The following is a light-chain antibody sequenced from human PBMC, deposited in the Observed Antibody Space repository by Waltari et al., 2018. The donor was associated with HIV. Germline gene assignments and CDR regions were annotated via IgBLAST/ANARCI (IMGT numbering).Light chain of an antibody. CDR3: CSYAGRYTPVV. CDR1: SSDVGGYIY. J-gene: IGLJ2*01. Sequence: QSALTQPRSVSGSPGQSITISCTGTSSDVGGYIYVSWYQQFPGKAPKLMIYDVSARPSGVPDRFFGSKSGNTASLTISGLQAEDEADYYCCSYAGRYTPVVFGGGTKLTVL. V-gene: IGLV2-11*01. CDR2: DVS.